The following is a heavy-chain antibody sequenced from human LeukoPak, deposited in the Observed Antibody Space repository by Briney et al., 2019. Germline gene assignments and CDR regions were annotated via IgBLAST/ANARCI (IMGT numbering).Heavy chain of an antibody. CDR2: VIPIFGTA. CDR1: GGTFSSYA. Sequence: GASVKVSCKASGGTFSSYAISWVRQAPGQGLEWMGGVIPIFGTANYAQKFQGRVTITADESTSTAYMELSSLRSEDTAVYYCARHYYDSSGYYSPYYYYMDVWGKGTTVTVS. D-gene: IGHD3-22*01. CDR3: ARHYYDSSGYYSPYYYYMDV. J-gene: IGHJ6*03. V-gene: IGHV1-69*13.